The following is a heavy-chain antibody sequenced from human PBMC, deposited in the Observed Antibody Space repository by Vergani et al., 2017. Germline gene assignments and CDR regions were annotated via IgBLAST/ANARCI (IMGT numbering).Heavy chain of an antibody. V-gene: IGHV2-70*15. CDR3: ARIKSSSWSRGGGMDV. D-gene: IGHD6-13*01. Sequence: QVTLRESVPALVKPTQTLTLTCTFSGFSLSTSGMCVSWIRQPPGKALEWLARIDWDDDKYYSTSLKTRLTISKDTSKNQVVLTMTNMDPVDTATYYCARIKSSSWSRGGGMDVWGQGTTVTVSS. CDR2: IDWDDDK. CDR1: GFSLSTSGMC. J-gene: IGHJ6*02.